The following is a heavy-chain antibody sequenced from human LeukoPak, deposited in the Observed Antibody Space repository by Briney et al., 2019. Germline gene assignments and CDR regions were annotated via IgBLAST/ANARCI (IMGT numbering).Heavy chain of an antibody. CDR1: GGSLSAYY. CDR2: INHGGST. CDR3: ARSLSCSGGSCYSYYYYMDV. D-gene: IGHD2-15*01. Sequence: SETLSLTCAVYGGSLSAYYWTWIRQPPGKGLEWIGEINHGGSTNYNPSLKSRVTISVDTSKNQFSLKLSSVTAADTAVYYCARSLSCSGGSCYSYYYYMDVWGKGTTVTVSS. V-gene: IGHV4-34*01. J-gene: IGHJ6*03.